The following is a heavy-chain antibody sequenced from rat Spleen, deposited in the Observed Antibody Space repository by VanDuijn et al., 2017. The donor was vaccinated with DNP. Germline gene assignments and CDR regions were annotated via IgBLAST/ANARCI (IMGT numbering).Heavy chain of an antibody. CDR2: IIYDGSST. J-gene: IGHJ2*01. D-gene: IGHD1-4*01. CDR1: GFTFRSFP. V-gene: IGHV5-46*01. CDR3: AGRPPPTRGPFDY. Sequence: EVQVIESGGGFVQPGGSMKLSCEASGFTFRSFPMAWVRQAPTKGLEWVATIIYDGSSTYYRDSVKGRFIISRNNAKSSLYLQMDSLRSDDTATYYCAGRPPPTRGPFDYWGQGVTVTVSS.